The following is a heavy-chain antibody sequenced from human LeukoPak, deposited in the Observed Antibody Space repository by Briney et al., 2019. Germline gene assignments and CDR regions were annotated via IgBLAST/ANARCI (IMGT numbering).Heavy chain of an antibody. J-gene: IGHJ3*02. CDR2: ISGSGYST. CDR3: AKDPTRGFTGAFDI. CDR1: GITFSSYA. V-gene: IGHV3-23*01. D-gene: IGHD3-10*01. Sequence: PGGSLRLSCAASGITFSSYAINWVRQAPGKGLEWVSDISGSGYSTYYADSVKGRFTISRDNSKNTLYLQMNSLRAEDTAVYFCAKDPTRGFTGAFDIWGQGTMVTVSS.